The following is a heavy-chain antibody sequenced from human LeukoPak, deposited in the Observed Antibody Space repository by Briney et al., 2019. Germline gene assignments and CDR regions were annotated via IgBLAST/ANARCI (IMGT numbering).Heavy chain of an antibody. CDR3: ASGRTYYDILTGYYSYYFDY. Sequence: SETLSLTCTVSGGSISSYYWSWIRQPAGKGLEWIGRIYSSGSTNYNPSLKSRVTISVDTSKNQFSLKLSSVTAADTAVYYCASGRTYYDILTGYYSYYFDYWGQGTLVTVSS. D-gene: IGHD3-9*01. J-gene: IGHJ4*02. V-gene: IGHV4-4*07. CDR2: IYSSGST. CDR1: GGSISSYY.